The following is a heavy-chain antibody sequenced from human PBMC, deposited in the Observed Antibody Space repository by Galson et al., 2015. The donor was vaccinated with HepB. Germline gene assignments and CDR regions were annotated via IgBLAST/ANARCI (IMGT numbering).Heavy chain of an antibody. J-gene: IGHJ3*02. Sequence: SLRLSCAASGFTFSNYWMIWVRQAPGTGLEWVANIKQDGTQKYYADSVKGRFTISRDNAKNSLYLQMDSLRAEDTAVYYCARQGDTTPRGDAFDIWGQGTMVTVSS. V-gene: IGHV3-7*03. CDR2: IKQDGTQK. CDR1: GFTFSNYW. D-gene: IGHD1-1*01. CDR3: ARQGDTTPRGDAFDI.